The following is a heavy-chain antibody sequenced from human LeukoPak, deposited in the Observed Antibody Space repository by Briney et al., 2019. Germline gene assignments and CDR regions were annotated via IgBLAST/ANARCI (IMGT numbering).Heavy chain of an antibody. CDR1: GYTSTNFD. Sequence: ASVKVSCKASGYTSTNFDINWVRQATGQALEWMGWMNLNSGKTGYRQEFQGRVTMTTNTSISTAYMELSSLTSEDTDVDYWGRGDAMDVWGQGTTVTLSS. V-gene: IGHV1-8*01. CDR2: MNLNSGKT. J-gene: IGHJ6*02. CDR3: GRGDAMDV.